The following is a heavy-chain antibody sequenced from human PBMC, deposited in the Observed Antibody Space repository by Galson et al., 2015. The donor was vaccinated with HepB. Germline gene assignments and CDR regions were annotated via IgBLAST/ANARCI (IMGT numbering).Heavy chain of an antibody. D-gene: IGHD3-10*01. CDR2: ISAYNGNT. Sequence: SVKVSCKASGYTFTSYGISWVRQAPGQGLEWMGWISAYNGNTNYAQKLQGRVTMTTDTSTSTAYMELRSLRSDDTAVYYCARVGEWFGELSYYYGMDVWGQGTTVTVSS. V-gene: IGHV1-18*04. CDR3: ARVGEWFGELSYYYGMDV. CDR1: GYTFTSYG. J-gene: IGHJ6*02.